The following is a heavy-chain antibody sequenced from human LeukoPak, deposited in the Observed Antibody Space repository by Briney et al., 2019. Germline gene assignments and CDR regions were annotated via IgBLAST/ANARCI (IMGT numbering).Heavy chain of an antibody. CDR2: ISHSGNII. Sequence: PGGSLRLSCAASGFTFSSYEMNWVRQAPGKGLEFISYISHSGNIIYYADPVKGRFTISRDNAKNSLDLQMNSLRGEDTAVYYCARDSPYYYDSSGYSEDDAFDIWGQGTMVTVSS. V-gene: IGHV3-48*03. CDR3: ARDSPYYYDSSGYSEDDAFDI. J-gene: IGHJ3*02. CDR1: GFTFSSYE. D-gene: IGHD3-22*01.